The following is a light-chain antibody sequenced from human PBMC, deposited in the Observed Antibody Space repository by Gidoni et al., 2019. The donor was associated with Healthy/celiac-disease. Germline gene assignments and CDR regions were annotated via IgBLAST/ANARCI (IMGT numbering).Light chain of an antibody. CDR2: KAS. J-gene: IGKJ1*01. CDR3: QQYNSYWT. V-gene: IGKV1-5*03. Sequence: DNQMTQSPSTLSASVGDRVTITCRARQSISSWLAWYQQKPGKAPKLLIYKASSLESGVPSRFSGSGSGTEFTLTISSLQPDDFATYYCQQYNSYWTFGQGTKVEIK. CDR1: QSISSW.